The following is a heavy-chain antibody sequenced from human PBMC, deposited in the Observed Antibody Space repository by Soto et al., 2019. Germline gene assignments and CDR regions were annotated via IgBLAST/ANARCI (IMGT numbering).Heavy chain of an antibody. Sequence: QVQLQESGPGLVKPSETLSLTCTVSGGSISSYYWSWIRQPPGKGLEWIGYIYYSGSTNYNPSLKSRVTISVDTSKNQFSLKLSSVTAADTAVYYCARGHSSSWPIPWYWGQGTLVTVSS. J-gene: IGHJ4*02. V-gene: IGHV4-59*01. D-gene: IGHD6-13*01. CDR1: GGSISSYY. CDR2: IYYSGST. CDR3: ARGHSSSWPIPWY.